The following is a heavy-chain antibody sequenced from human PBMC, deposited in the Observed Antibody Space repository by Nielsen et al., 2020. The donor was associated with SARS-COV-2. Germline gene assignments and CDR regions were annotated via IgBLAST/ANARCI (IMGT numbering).Heavy chain of an antibody. J-gene: IGHJ3*02. Sequence: GRSLRLSCAASGFTFSSYGMHWVRQAPGKGLEWVAIIWYDGSNKYYTDSVKGRFTISRDNSKNTLYLQMNSLRAEDTAVYFCARVNPVSDSWFDALDIWGQGTMVTVSS. CDR3: ARVNPVSDSWFDALDI. D-gene: IGHD6-13*01. V-gene: IGHV3-33*01. CDR2: IWYDGSNK. CDR1: GFTFSSYG.